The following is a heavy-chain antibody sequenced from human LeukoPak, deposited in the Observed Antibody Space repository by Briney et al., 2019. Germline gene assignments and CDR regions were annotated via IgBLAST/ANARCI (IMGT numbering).Heavy chain of an antibody. D-gene: IGHD6-13*01. CDR1: GYTFTGYY. J-gene: IGHJ6*03. V-gene: IGHV1-2*02. CDR3: AREALKLVPYYYYMDV. Sequence: GASVKVSCKASGYTFTGYYMHWVRQAPGQGLEWMGWINPNSGGTNYAQKFQGRVTMTRDTSISTAYMELSRLRSDDTAVYYCAREALKLVPYYYYMDVWGKGTTVTVSS. CDR2: INPNSGGT.